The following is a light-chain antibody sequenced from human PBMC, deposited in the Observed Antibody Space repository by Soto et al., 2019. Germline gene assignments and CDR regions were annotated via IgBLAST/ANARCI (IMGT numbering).Light chain of an antibody. Sequence: EIVMTQSRATLSVYPGERATLSCRASQSVSSNLAWYQQKPGQAPRLLIYGASSRATGIPARFSGSGSGTEFTLTISSLQSEDSGVYYCQQYNKWPAEITFGQGTRLEIK. J-gene: IGKJ5*01. V-gene: IGKV3D-15*01. CDR3: QQYNKWPAEIT. CDR2: GAS. CDR1: QSVSSN.